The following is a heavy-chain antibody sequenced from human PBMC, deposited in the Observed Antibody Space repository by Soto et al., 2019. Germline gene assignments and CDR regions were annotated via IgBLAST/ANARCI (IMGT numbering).Heavy chain of an antibody. Sequence: ASVKVSCKASGYTFTSYGISWVRQAPGQGLEWMGWISAYNGNTNYAQKLQGRVTMTTDTSTSTAYMELRSLRSDDTAVYYCARRRERVGELHGAFERWGKGKMVTV. V-gene: IGHV1-18*01. CDR3: ARRRERVGELHGAFER. CDR1: GYTFTSYG. D-gene: IGHD3-10*01. CDR2: ISAYNGNT. J-gene: IGHJ3*02.